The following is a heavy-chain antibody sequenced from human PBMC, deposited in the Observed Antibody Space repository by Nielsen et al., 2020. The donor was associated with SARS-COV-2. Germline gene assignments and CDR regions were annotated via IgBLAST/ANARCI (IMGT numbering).Heavy chain of an antibody. CDR2: IYSGGST. CDR1: GFTVSSNY. D-gene: IGHD4-17*01. V-gene: IGHV3-53*01. Sequence: GESLKISCAASGFTVSSNYMSWVRQAPGKGLEWVSVIYSGGSTYYADSVKGRFTISRDNSKNTLYLQMNSLRAEDTAVYYCARDYGDYWFDPWGQGTLVTVSS. CDR3: ARDYGDYWFDP. J-gene: IGHJ5*02.